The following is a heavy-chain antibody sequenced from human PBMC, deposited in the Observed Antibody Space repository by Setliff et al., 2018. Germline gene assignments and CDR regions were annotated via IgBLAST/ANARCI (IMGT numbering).Heavy chain of an antibody. V-gene: IGHV3-48*01. J-gene: IGHJ1*01. CDR1: GGSISSSYS. Sequence: ETLSLTCSVSGGSISSSYSMNWVRQAPGKGLEWVSYISGSGSTIYYADSVKGRFTISRDNAKTSLYLQMNSLRADDTAVYYCAKVGKSGTWDQYFQYWGQGTLVTVSS. CDR3: AKVGKSGTWDQYFQY. CDR2: ISGSGSTI. D-gene: IGHD3-10*01.